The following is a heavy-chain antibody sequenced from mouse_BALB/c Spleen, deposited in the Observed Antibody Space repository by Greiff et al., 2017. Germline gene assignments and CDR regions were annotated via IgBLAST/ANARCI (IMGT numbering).Heavy chain of an antibody. D-gene: IGHD2-4*01. CDR2: ISSGGSYT. CDR1: GFTFSSYA. CDR3: ARHGDYDRYYFDY. J-gene: IGHJ2*01. Sequence: EVNVVESGGGLVKPGGSLKLSCAASGFTFSSYAMSWVRQTPEKRLEWVATISSGGSYTYYPDSVKGRFTISRDNAKNTLYLQMSSLRSEDTAMYYCARHGDYDRYYFDYWGQGTTLTVSS. V-gene: IGHV5-9-3*01.